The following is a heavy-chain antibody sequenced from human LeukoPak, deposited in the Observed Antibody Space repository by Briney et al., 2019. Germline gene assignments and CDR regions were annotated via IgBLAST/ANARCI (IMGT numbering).Heavy chain of an antibody. J-gene: IGHJ6*03. CDR2: IYYSGST. D-gene: IGHD2-15*01. CDR3: ARGYCSGGSCYSYYYYNYMDV. V-gene: IGHV4-39*07. Sequence: GSLRLSCAASGFTFSRYAMSWVRQPPGKGLEWIGSIYYSGSTYYTPSLKSRVIISVDTSKNQFSLKLSSVTAADTAVYYCARGYCSGGSCYSYYYYNYMDVWGKGTTVTISS. CDR1: GFTFSRYA.